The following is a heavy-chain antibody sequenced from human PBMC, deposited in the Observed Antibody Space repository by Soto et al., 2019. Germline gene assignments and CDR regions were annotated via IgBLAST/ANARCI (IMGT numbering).Heavy chain of an antibody. V-gene: IGHV2-5*02. D-gene: IGHD1-26*01. CDR2: IYWDDDK. J-gene: IGHJ4*02. Sequence: HITLKESGPTLVKPTQTLTLTCSFSGFSFSTPGVGVGWIRQPPGKPPEWLALIYWDDDKRYSPSLRSRLTITKVTSRNQVVLIVTNMDPLDTGTYYCAHSPPYHPTWDPDYWGQGTLVTVSS. CDR3: AHSPPYHPTWDPDY. CDR1: GFSFSTPGVG.